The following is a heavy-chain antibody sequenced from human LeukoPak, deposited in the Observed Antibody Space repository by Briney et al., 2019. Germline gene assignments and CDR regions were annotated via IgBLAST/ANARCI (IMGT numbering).Heavy chain of an antibody. D-gene: IGHD6-25*01. CDR3: ARGGGDHGFDI. CDR1: GFNFNIYW. V-gene: IGHV3-74*01. Sequence: GGSLRLSCAASGFNFNIYWIHWVRQAPGKGLVWVSRIDSDGSGTIYADSVKGRFTVSRDNAKNTLYLQMNSLRAEDTAVYYCARGGGDHGFDIWGQGTMVTVSS. J-gene: IGHJ3*02. CDR2: IDSDGSGT.